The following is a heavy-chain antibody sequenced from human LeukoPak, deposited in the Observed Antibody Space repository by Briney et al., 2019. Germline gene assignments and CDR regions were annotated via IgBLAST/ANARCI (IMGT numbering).Heavy chain of an antibody. D-gene: IGHD6-19*01. CDR1: GYTFTSYG. V-gene: IGHV1-18*01. Sequence: ASATVSFKASGYTFTSYGISWVRQAPGQGLEWMGWISAYNGNTNYAQKLQGRVTMTTDTSTSTAYMELRSLRSDDTAVYYCARGGEQWLVGRNWFDPWGQGTLVTVSS. J-gene: IGHJ5*02. CDR3: ARGGEQWLVGRNWFDP. CDR2: ISAYNGNT.